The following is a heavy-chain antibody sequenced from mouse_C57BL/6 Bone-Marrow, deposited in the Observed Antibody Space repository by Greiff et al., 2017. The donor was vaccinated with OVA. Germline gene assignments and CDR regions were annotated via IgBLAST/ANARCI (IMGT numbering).Heavy chain of an antibody. CDR2: IWGGGST. J-gene: IGHJ1*03. V-gene: IGHV2-9*01. D-gene: IGHD1-1*01. CDR3: AKQGTTVVATNWYFDV. CDR1: GFSLTSYG. Sequence: QVQLQQSGPGLVAPSQSLSITCTVSGFSLTSYGVDWVRQPPGKGLEWLGVIWGGGSTNYNSALMSRLSISKDNSKSQVFLKMNSLQTDDTAMYYCAKQGTTVVATNWYFDVWGTGTTVTVSS.